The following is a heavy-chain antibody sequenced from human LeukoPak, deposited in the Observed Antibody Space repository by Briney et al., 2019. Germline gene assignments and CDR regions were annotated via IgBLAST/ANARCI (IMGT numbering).Heavy chain of an antibody. CDR2: IWYDGSNK. D-gene: IGHD1-26*01. V-gene: IGHV3-33*06. CDR3: AKDVTIGWELNYFDY. CDR1: GFTFSSYG. J-gene: IGHJ4*02. Sequence: GXXXRLSCAASGFTFSSYGMHWVRQAPGKGLEWVAVIWYDGSNKYYADSVKGRFTISRDNSKNTLYLQMNSLRAEDTAVYYCAKDVTIGWELNYFDYWGQGTLVTVSS.